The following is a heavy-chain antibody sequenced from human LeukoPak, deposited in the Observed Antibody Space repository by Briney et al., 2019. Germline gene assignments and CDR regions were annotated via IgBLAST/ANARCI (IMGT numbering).Heavy chain of an antibody. CDR3: ARGKDYGGIRRLDY. V-gene: IGHV1-69*02. D-gene: IGHD4-23*01. CDR1: GGTFSSYT. Sequence: ASVKVSCXASGGTFSSYTISWVRQAPGQGLEWMGRIIPILGIANFAQKFQGRVTITADKSTSTAYMELSSLRSEDTAVYYCARGKDYGGIRRLDYWGQGTLVTVSS. J-gene: IGHJ4*02. CDR2: IIPILGIA.